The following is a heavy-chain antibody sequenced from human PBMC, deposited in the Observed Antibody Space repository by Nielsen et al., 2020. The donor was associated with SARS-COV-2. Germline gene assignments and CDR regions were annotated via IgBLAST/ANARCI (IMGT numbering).Heavy chain of an antibody. CDR3: ARGGYMTTVTTFLYWFDP. CDR1: GGSFSGYY. CDR2: INHSGST. D-gene: IGHD4-17*01. Sequence: SETLSLTCAVYGGSFSGYYWSWIRQPPGKGLEWIGEINHSGSTNYNPSLKSRVTISVDTSKNQFSLKLSSVTAADTAVYYCARGGYMTTVTTFLYWFDPWGQGTLVTVSS. J-gene: IGHJ5*02. V-gene: IGHV4-34*01.